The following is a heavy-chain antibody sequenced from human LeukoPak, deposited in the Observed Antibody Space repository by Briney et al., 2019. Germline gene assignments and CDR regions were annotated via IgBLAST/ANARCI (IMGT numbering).Heavy chain of an antibody. V-gene: IGHV3-7*01. CDR3: AREISSWYRTEGRFDP. D-gene: IGHD6-13*01. CDR1: GFTFSNYW. Sequence: PGGSLRLSCAAPGFTFSNYWMSWVRQAPGKGLEWVANIKQDGSEKSYVDSVTGRFTISRDNAKNSLYLQMNSLRAEDTAVYYCAREISSWYRTEGRFDPWGQGTLVTVSS. J-gene: IGHJ5*02. CDR2: IKQDGSEK.